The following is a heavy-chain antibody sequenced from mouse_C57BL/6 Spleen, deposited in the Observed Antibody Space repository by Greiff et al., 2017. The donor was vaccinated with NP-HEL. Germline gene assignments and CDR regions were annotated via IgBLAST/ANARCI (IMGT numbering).Heavy chain of an antibody. CDR3: ARREVWWYFDV. CDR2: INPNNGGT. J-gene: IGHJ1*03. V-gene: IGHV1-18*01. CDR1: GCTFTDYN. D-gene: IGHD2-10*02. Sequence: EVQLQQSGPELVKPGASVKIPCKASGCTFTDYNMDWVKQSHGKSLEWIGDINPNNGGTIYNQKFKGKATLTVDKSSSTAYMELRSLTSEDTAVYYCARREVWWYFDVWGTGTTVTVSS.